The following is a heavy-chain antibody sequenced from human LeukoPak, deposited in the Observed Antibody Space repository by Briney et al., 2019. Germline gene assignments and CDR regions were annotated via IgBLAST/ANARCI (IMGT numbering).Heavy chain of an antibody. CDR1: GFTFSSYD. CDR2: IRYDGSNK. V-gene: IGHV3-33*01. J-gene: IGHJ6*02. D-gene: IGHD6-13*01. CDR3: GRDRSSRGFHYYYGMDV. Sequence: PGGSLRLSCAASGFTFSSYDMHRVRQAPGKGLEWVAVIRYDGSNKYYADSVKGRFTISRDNSKNTLYLQMNSLRAEDTAVYYCGRDRSSRGFHYYYGMDVWGQGTTVTVSS.